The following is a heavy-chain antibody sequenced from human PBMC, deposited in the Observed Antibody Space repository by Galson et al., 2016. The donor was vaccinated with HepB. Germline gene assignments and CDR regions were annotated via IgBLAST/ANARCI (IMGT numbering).Heavy chain of an antibody. CDR2: IKSGGST. D-gene: IGHD6-6*01. CDR3: AKDRWTGQLLPHGFDY. CDR1: GFTVNNNQ. Sequence: SLRLSCAASGFTVNNNQMAWVRQAPGKGLEWVSAIKSGGSTYYADSVKGRFTISRDNWKNRLYLQMNSLRAEDTALYYCAKDRWTGQLLPHGFDYWGQGTLVTVSS. J-gene: IGHJ4*02. V-gene: IGHV3-53*01.